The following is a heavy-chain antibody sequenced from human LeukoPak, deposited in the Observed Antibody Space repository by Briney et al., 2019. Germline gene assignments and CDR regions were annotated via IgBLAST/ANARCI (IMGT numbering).Heavy chain of an antibody. CDR3: AKEDIGYCTNGVCYYYYGMDV. D-gene: IGHD2-8*01. J-gene: IGHJ6*02. CDR1: GFTFSSYA. V-gene: IGHV3-23*01. CDR2: ISGSGGST. Sequence: GGSLRLSCAASGFTFSSYAMSWVRQPPGKGLEWVSAISGSGGSTYYADSVKGRFTISRDNSKNTLYLQMNSLRAEDTAVYYCAKEDIGYCTNGVCYYYYGMDVWGQGTTVTVSS.